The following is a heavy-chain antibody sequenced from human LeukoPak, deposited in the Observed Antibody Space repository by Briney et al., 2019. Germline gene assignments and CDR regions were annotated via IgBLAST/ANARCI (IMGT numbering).Heavy chain of an antibody. V-gene: IGHV3-21*01. Sequence: PGGSLRLSCAASGFTFSSYSMNWVRQAPGKGLEWVSSISSSSSYIYYADSVEGRFTISRDNAKNSLYLQMNSLRAEDTAVYYCARDLTYYYDSSGFYYFDYWGQGTLVTVSS. J-gene: IGHJ4*02. CDR2: ISSSSSYI. CDR3: ARDLTYYYDSSGFYYFDY. D-gene: IGHD3-22*01. CDR1: GFTFSSYS.